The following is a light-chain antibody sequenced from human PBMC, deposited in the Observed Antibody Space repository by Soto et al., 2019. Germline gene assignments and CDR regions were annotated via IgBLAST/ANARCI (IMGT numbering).Light chain of an antibody. CDR3: QQYGGSPPVT. J-gene: IGKJ2*01. Sequence: EIVLTQSPGTLSLSPGERATLSCRASQSVRSRYLAWYQQKPGQAPRLLIYGAFSRATGIPDRFSGSGSGTDFTLTITRLEPEDVAVYYCQQYGGSPPVTFGQGTKLEIK. V-gene: IGKV3-20*01. CDR2: GAF. CDR1: QSVRSRY.